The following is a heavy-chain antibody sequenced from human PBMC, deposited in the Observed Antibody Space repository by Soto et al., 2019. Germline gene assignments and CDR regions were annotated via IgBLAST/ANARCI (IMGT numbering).Heavy chain of an antibody. J-gene: IGHJ4*02. CDR3: AREKDYGDSFDY. CDR2: IYYSGST. Sequence: PSETLSLTCTVSGGSISSYYWSWIRQPPGKGLEWIGYIYYSGSTNYNPSLKSRVTISVDTSKNPFSLKLSSVTAADTAVYYCAREKDYGDSFDYWGQGTLVTVSS. V-gene: IGHV4-59*01. D-gene: IGHD4-17*01. CDR1: GGSISSYY.